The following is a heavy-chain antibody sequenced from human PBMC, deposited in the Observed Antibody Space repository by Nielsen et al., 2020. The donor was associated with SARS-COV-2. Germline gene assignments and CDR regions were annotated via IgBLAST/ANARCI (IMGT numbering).Heavy chain of an antibody. CDR1: GDSVSSHSAA. D-gene: IGHD3-3*01. V-gene: IGHV6-1*01. J-gene: IGHJ5*02. Sequence: SQTLSLTCAISGDSVSSHSAAWNWIRQSPSRGLEWLGRTYYRSKWYNDYAVSVKSRITINPDTSKNQFSLQLNSVTPEDTAVYYCARGLRFLEWLSSLNWFDPWGQGTLVTVSS. CDR2: TYYRSKWYN. CDR3: ARGLRFLEWLSSLNWFDP.